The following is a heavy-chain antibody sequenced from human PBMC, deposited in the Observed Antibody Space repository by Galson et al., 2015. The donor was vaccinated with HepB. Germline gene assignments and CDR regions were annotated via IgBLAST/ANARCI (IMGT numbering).Heavy chain of an antibody. CDR1: GFTFSNAW. CDR2: IKSKTDGGTT. V-gene: IGHV3-15*07. Sequence: SLRLSCAASGFTFSNAWMNWVRQAPGKGLEWVGRIKSKTDGGTTDYAAPVKGRFTISRDDSKNTLYLQMNSLKTEDTAVYYCTTADSGGPFPHLVPIAAAGTFDYYYYMDVWGKGTTVTVSS. CDR3: TTADSGGPFPHLVPIAAAGTFDYYYYMDV. D-gene: IGHD6-13*01. J-gene: IGHJ6*03.